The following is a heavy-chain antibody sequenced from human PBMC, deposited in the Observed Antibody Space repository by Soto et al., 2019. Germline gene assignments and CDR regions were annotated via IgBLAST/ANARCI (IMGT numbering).Heavy chain of an antibody. CDR2: ISYDGSNK. D-gene: IGHD6-6*01. CDR3: ARDGYVLYSSSSEFGLWFDP. J-gene: IGHJ5*02. CDR1: GFTFSSYA. V-gene: IGHV3-30-3*01. Sequence: QVQLVESGGGVVQPGRSLRLSCAASGFTFSSYAMHWVRQAPGKGLEWVAVISYDGSNKYYADSVKGRFTISRDNSKNTLYLQMNSLRAEDTAVYYCARDGYVLYSSSSEFGLWFDPWGQGTLVTVSS.